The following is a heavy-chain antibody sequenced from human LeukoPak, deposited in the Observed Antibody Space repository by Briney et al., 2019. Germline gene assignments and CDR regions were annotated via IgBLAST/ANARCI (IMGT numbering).Heavy chain of an antibody. CDR2: ITSSSTYT. V-gene: IGHV3-21*01. CDR1: GFSFSSYN. D-gene: IGHD1-26*01. Sequence: PGGSLRLSCAASGFSFSSYNMNWVRQTPGKGLEWVSSITSSSTYTFYADSVKGRFTISRDNARNSLYLQMNSLRAEDTAVYYCARDPYSGTYGDTYYYYMDVWGKGTTVTVSS. CDR3: ARDPYSGTYGDTYYYYMDV. J-gene: IGHJ6*03.